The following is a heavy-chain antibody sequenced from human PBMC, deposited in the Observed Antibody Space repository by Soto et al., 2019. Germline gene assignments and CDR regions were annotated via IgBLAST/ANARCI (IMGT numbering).Heavy chain of an antibody. V-gene: IGHV3-74*01. D-gene: IGHD1-26*01. Sequence: EVQLVESGGGLAQPGGSLRLSCAASGFIFSSYWMHWVLQAPGKGLVWVSRINRDGSRTSYADSVKSRFTISRDNAKNTLNLQMNSLRAEDTAVYYCARVSVGAYYFDYWGQGILVTVSS. CDR1: GFIFSSYW. J-gene: IGHJ4*02. CDR2: INRDGSRT. CDR3: ARVSVGAYYFDY.